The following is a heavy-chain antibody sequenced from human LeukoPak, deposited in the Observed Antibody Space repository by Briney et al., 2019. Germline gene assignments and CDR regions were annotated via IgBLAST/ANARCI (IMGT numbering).Heavy chain of an antibody. V-gene: IGHV3-48*04. J-gene: IGHJ5*02. D-gene: IGHD3-10*01. CDR3: ARDLLPDLFGERNWFDP. Sequence: PGRSLRLSCAASGFTFSSYSMNWVRQAPGKGLEWVSYISSSSSTIYYADSVKGRFTISRDNAKNSLYLQMNSLRAEDTAVYYCARDLLPDLFGERNWFDPWGQGTLVTVSS. CDR1: GFTFSSYS. CDR2: ISSSSSTI.